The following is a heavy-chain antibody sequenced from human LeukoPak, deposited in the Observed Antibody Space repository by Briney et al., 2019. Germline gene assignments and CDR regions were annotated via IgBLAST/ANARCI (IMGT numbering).Heavy chain of an antibody. D-gene: IGHD3-10*01. Sequence: GSLRLSCAASGFTFSYYAMHWVRQTPEKGLEWIGEIYHTGSTNYNPSVESRVTISVDTSKNQFSLKLSSVTAADTAVYYCARHEWFGDQMGGDYWGQGTLVTVSS. CDR1: GFTFSYYA. V-gene: IGHV4-34*01. J-gene: IGHJ4*02. CDR3: ARHEWFGDQMGGDY. CDR2: IYHTGST.